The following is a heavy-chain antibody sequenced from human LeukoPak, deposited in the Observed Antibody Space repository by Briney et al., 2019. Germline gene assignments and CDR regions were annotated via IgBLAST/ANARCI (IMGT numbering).Heavy chain of an antibody. Sequence: SETLSLTCTVSGGSISSYYWSWIRQPAGKGLEWIGRIYTSGSTNYNPSLKGRVTMSVDTSKNQFSLKLSSMTAADTAVYYCASSYANWFDPWGQGTLVTVSS. CDR2: IYTSGST. D-gene: IGHD5-18*01. V-gene: IGHV4-4*07. CDR1: GGSISSYY. CDR3: ASSYANWFDP. J-gene: IGHJ5*02.